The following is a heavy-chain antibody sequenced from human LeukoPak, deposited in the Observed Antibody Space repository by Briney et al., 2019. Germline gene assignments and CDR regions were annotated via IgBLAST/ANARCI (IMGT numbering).Heavy chain of an antibody. J-gene: IGHJ4*02. CDR2: IYYSGST. V-gene: IGHV4-59*08. Sequence: SETLSLTCTVSGGSISSYYWSWIRQPPGKGLEWIGYIYYSGSTNYNPSLKSRVTISVDTSKNQFSLKLSSVTAADTAVYYCARFVVVPAAIQYYFDYWGQGTLVTVSS. CDR1: GGSISSYY. CDR3: ARFVVVPAAIQYYFDY. D-gene: IGHD2-2*02.